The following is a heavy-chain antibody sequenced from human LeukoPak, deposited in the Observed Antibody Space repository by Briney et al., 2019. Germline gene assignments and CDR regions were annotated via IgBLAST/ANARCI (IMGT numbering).Heavy chain of an antibody. CDR1: GYTFTSYA. Sequence: ASVKVSCKTSGYTFTSYAISWVRQAPGQGLEWMGWISGHTGKTSFAQKFQGRVTLTTHTSTSTAYMELRSLRSDDTAVYDCARSYDIFHNYMDVWGKGTTVTVSS. CDR2: ISGHTGKT. V-gene: IGHV1-18*01. D-gene: IGHD3-9*01. J-gene: IGHJ6*03. CDR3: ARSYDIFHNYMDV.